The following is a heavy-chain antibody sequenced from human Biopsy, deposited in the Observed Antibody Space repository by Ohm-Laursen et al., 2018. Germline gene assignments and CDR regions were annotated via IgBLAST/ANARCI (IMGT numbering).Heavy chain of an antibody. CDR2: IYYSGNT. J-gene: IGHJ3*01. CDR3: ARVRVWADSEGAFDP. D-gene: IGHD1-26*01. Sequence: PGTLSLTCSVSGDSMSSGIHYWSWIRQPPGKGLEWFGIIYYSGNTKYNPSLKSRVTISVDTFRNQFSLKLSSVTAADTAVYYCARVRVWADSEGAFDPWGQGTMVTVSS. CDR1: GDSMSSGIHY. V-gene: IGHV4-61*01.